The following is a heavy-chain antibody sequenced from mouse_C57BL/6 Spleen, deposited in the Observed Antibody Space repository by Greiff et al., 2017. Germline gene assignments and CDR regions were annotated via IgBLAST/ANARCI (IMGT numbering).Heavy chain of an antibody. J-gene: IGHJ2*01. CDR2: IHPNSGST. Sequence: QVQLQQPGAELVKPGASVKLSCKASGYTFTSYWMHWVKQRPGQGLEWIGMIHPNSGSTNYNEKFKSKATLTVDKSSSTAYRQLSSLTSEDSAVYYCARSDGSSYFDYWGQGTTLTVSS. CDR3: ARSDGSSYFDY. CDR1: GYTFTSYW. D-gene: IGHD1-1*01. V-gene: IGHV1-64*01.